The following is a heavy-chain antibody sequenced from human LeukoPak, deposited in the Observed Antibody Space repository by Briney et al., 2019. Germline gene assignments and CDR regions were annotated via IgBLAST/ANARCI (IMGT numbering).Heavy chain of an antibody. CDR3: ARRVRAVAADY. CDR1: GGSFSGSY. V-gene: IGHV4-34*01. J-gene: IGHJ4*02. Sequence: SETLSLTCAVYGGSFSGSYWSWIRQPPGTGLEWIGEINHSGSTNYNPSLKSRVTISVDTSKNQFSLKLSSVTAADTAVYYCARRVRAVAADYWGQGTLVTVSS. D-gene: IGHD6-19*01. CDR2: INHSGST.